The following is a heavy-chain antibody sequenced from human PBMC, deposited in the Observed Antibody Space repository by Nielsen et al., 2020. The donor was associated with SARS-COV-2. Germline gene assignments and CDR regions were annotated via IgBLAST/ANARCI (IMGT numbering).Heavy chain of an antibody. CDR3: AREGLYYYDSTSFDY. D-gene: IGHD3-22*01. V-gene: IGHV1-3*01. CDR2: INAGNGNT. Sequence: ASVKVSCKASGYTFTSYAMHWVRQAPGQRLEWMGWINAGNGNTKYSQKFQGRVTITRGTSASTAYMELSSLRSEDTAVYYCAREGLYYYDSTSFDYWGQGTLVTVSS. CDR1: GYTFTSYA. J-gene: IGHJ4*02.